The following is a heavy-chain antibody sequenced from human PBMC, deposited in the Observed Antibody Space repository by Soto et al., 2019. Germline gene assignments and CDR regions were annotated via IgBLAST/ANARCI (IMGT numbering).Heavy chain of an antibody. Sequence: QVQLQQWGAGLLKPSETLSLTCAVYGGSFSGYYWSWIRQPPGKGLEWIGEINHSGSTNYNPSLKILVTISVDTSKNQFSLKLSSVTARVTAVYYCSIAVRYYKNFDYLGQGTLVTVSS. CDR2: INHSGST. CDR1: GGSFSGYY. J-gene: IGHJ4*02. D-gene: IGHD3-10*01. CDR3: SIAVRYYKNFDY. V-gene: IGHV4-34*01.